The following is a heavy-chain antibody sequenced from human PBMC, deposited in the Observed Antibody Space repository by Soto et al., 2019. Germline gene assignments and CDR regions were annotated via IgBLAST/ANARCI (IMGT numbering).Heavy chain of an antibody. D-gene: IGHD2-15*01. J-gene: IGHJ5*02. V-gene: IGHV3-48*01. CDR2: ISSSITTK. CDR1: GFTFSIYS. CDR3: ARDGCSGSNCLNWFAP. Sequence: EVQLVESGGGLVQPGGSLRLPCAASGFTFSIYSMTWVRQAPGRGLEWVSYISSSITTKYYADSVKGRFTISRDNAKNTLYLQMNSLRAEDTAVDYCARDGCSGSNCLNWFAPVGQGTLVTVSS.